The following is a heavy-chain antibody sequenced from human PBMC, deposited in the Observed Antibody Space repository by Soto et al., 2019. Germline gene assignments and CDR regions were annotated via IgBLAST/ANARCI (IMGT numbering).Heavy chain of an antibody. J-gene: IGHJ4*02. CDR2: ITSGSSTI. Sequence: EVQLVESGGGLVQPGGSLRLSRAASGFTFSSYSMHWVRQAPGKGLEWVSCITSGSSTIYYADSVKGRFTISRDNAKNSLYLQMNSLRAEDTAVYYCARDGDYVVDYWGQGTLVTVSS. CDR1: GFTFSSYS. V-gene: IGHV3-48*04. D-gene: IGHD4-17*01. CDR3: ARDGDYVVDY.